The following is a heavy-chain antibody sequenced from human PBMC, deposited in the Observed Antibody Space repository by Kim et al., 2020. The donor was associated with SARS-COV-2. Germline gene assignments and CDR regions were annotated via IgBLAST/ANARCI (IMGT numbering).Heavy chain of an antibody. CDR1: GYTFTSYA. CDR2: INAGNGNT. J-gene: IGHJ4*02. Sequence: ASVKVSCKASGYTFTSYAMHWVRQAPGQRLEWMGWINAGNGNTKYSQKFQGRVTITRDTSASTAYMELSSLRSEDTAVYYCARDSADDTAMATKDYWGQGTLVTVSS. V-gene: IGHV1-3*01. D-gene: IGHD5-18*01. CDR3: ARDSADDTAMATKDY.